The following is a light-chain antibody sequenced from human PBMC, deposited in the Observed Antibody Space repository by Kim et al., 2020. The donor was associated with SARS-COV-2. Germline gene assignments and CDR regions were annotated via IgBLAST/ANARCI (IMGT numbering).Light chain of an antibody. Sequence: SSVGDRVTITWRASQTIDNWVAWYQQRPGIAPQLLIYDASTLEGGVPSRFSGSGSGTEFTLTIDSLQAGDFATYYCQEYSSQLPTFGQGTRLEIK. V-gene: IGKV1-5*01. CDR3: QEYSSQLPT. CDR2: DAS. J-gene: IGKJ5*01. CDR1: QTIDNW.